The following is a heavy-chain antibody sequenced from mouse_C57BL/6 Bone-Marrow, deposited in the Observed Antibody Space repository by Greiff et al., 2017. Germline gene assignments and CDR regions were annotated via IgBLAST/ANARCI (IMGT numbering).Heavy chain of an antibody. Sequence: EVQRVESGGGLVKPGGSLKLSCAASGFTFSSYTMSWVRQTPEKRLEWVATISSGGSYTYYPDSVKGRFTISRDNDKNTLYLQMSSLKSEDTAMYYCTRDDYCRSGPYYAMDDGGQGTSVTVSS. D-gene: IGHD1-1*01. CDR3: TRDDYCRSGPYYAMDD. CDR1: GFTFSSYT. CDR2: ISSGGSYT. J-gene: IGHJ4*01. V-gene: IGHV5-6-4*01.